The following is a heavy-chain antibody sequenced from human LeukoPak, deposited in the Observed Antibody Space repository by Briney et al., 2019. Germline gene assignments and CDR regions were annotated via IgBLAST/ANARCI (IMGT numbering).Heavy chain of an antibody. D-gene: IGHD2-2*01. V-gene: IGHV3-23*01. CDR1: GFTFSSYA. J-gene: IGHJ4*02. Sequence: PGGSLRLSCAASGFTFSSYAMNWVRQAPGKGLEWISSISGSGDNTYYADSVKGRFTISRDNSKNTLYMQMNSLRAEDTAVYYCAKAVVIVPTATPFDYWGQGTLVTVSS. CDR3: AKAVVIVPTATPFDY. CDR2: ISGSGDNT.